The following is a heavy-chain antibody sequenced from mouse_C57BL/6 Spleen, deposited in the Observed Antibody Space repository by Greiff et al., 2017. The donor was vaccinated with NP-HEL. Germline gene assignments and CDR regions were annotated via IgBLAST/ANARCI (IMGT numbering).Heavy chain of an antibody. V-gene: IGHV1-53*01. CDR1: GYTFTSYW. D-gene: IGHD3-2*02. J-gene: IGHJ4*01. CDR2: INPSNGGT. CDR3: ARWARMAQDAMDY. Sequence: QVQLQQSGTELVKPGASVKLSCKASGYTFTSYWMHWVKQRPGQGLEWIGNINPSNGGTNYNEKFKSKATLTVDKSSSTAYMQLSSLTSEDSAVYYWARWARMAQDAMDYWGQGTSVTVSS.